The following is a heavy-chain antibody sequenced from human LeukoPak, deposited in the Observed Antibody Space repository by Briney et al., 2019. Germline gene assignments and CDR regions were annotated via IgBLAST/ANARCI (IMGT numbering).Heavy chain of an antibody. V-gene: IGHV3-23*01. CDR2: IGKNQ. CDR3: AKGSNGDYDN. Sequence: GGSLRLSCTPSRFSLGNFVMSWVRQAPGKGLEWVATIGKNQYYADSVKGRFTISKDNSKNMMYLQMDSLGVDDTAIYYCAKGSNGDYDNWGQGTLVTVSS. D-gene: IGHD4-17*01. J-gene: IGHJ4*02. CDR1: RFSLGNFV.